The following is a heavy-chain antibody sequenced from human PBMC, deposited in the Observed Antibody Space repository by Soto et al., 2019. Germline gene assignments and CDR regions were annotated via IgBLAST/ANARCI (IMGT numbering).Heavy chain of an antibody. CDR3: ARDGIGGTTVRGYLDY. J-gene: IGHJ4*03. V-gene: IGHV3-33*01. D-gene: IGHD1-1*01. CDR2: IWFDGSNK. Sequence: QVHLVESGGGVAQPGRSLRLSCAASGSIFTGYGMHWVRQAPGKGLEWVAVIWFDGSNKYYADSVKGRFTIARDKSKNMLYLQMNSLRVEDTAVYYCARDGIGGTTVRGYLDYGGHGSLVTVSA. CDR1: GSIFTGYG.